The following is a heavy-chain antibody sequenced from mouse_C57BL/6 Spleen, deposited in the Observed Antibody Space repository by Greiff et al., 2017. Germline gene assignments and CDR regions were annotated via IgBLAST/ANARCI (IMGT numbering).Heavy chain of an antibody. J-gene: IGHJ2*01. CDR1: GFTFSDYY. CDR2: ISNGGGST. CDR3: ARWGGYFDY. Sequence: EVMLVESGGGLVQPGGSLKLSCAASGFTFSDYYMYWVRQTPEKRLEWVAYISNGGGSTYYPDTVKGRFTISRDNAKNTLYLQMSRLKSEDTAMYYCARWGGYFDYWGQGTTLTVSS. V-gene: IGHV5-12*01.